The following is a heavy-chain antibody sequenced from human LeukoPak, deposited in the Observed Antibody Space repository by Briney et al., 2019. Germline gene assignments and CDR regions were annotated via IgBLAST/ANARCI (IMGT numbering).Heavy chain of an antibody. CDR3: ARAGSHSNVTHKHSGSPRFDY. Sequence: SQTLSLTCTVSGGSISSGGYYWSWIRQHPGKGLEWIGHIYYSGSTYYNPSLKSRVTISVDTSKNQFSLKLSSVTAADTAVYYCARAGSHSNVTHKHSGSPRFDYWGQGTLVTVSS. CDR1: GGSISSGGYY. CDR2: IYYSGST. V-gene: IGHV4-31*03. D-gene: IGHD5-12*01. J-gene: IGHJ4*02.